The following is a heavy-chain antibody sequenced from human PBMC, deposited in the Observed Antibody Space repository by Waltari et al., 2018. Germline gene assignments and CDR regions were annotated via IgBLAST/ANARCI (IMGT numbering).Heavy chain of an antibody. V-gene: IGHV4-59*08. CDR3: ARQKDSGYSTDAFQV. J-gene: IGHJ3*01. CDR2: TRYSGST. CDR1: GDSISTYY. Sequence: QVQLQESGPGLVKPSETLSLTCTVSGDSISTYYWSWIRQPPGKGLECIGNTRYSGSTNYNPSLKSRVTISLDTPKNQVSLKLRSVTAADTAVYYCARQKDSGYSTDAFQVWGQGTMVTVSS. D-gene: IGHD2-21*01.